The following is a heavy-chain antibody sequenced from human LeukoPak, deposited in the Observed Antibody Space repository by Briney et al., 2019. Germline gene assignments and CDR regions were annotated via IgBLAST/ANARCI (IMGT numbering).Heavy chain of an antibody. J-gene: IGHJ4*02. V-gene: IGHV4-34*01. D-gene: IGHD6-13*01. CDR2: INHSGST. CDR3: ARDGIAAAGTKLDY. CDR1: GGSFSGYY. Sequence: PSETLSLTCAVYGGSFSGYYWSWIRQPPGKGLEWIGEINHSGSTSYNPSLKSRVTISVDTSKNQFSLKLSSVTAADTAVYYCARDGIAAAGTKLDYWGQGTLVTVSS.